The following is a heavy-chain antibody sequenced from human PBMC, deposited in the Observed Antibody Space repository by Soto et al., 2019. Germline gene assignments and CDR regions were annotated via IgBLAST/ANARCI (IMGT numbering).Heavy chain of an antibody. D-gene: IGHD6-19*01. CDR2: INHSGST. Sequence: WETLSLTCAVYSGSFSDYYWSWIRQPPGKGLEWIGEINHSGSTNYNPSLKSRVTISVDTSKNQFSLMLSSVTAADTAVYYCASSGYSSGWYMGWGQGTLVTVSS. CDR3: ASSGYSSGWYMG. J-gene: IGHJ4*02. V-gene: IGHV4-34*01. CDR1: SGSFSDYY.